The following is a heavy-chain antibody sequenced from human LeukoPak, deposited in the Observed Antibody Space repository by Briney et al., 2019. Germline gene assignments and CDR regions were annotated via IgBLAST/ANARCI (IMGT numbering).Heavy chain of an antibody. Sequence: PGGSLRLSCAASGFTFSSYAMHWVRQAPGKGLEWVAVISYDGSNKYYADSVKGRFTISRDNSKNTLYLQMNSLRAEDTAVHYCARDLISGVWEPDVQFYYYYYYMDVWGKGTTVTISS. D-gene: IGHD1-26*01. CDR1: GFTFSSYA. CDR2: ISYDGSNK. V-gene: IGHV3-30*04. J-gene: IGHJ6*03. CDR3: ARDLISGVWEPDVQFYYYYYYMDV.